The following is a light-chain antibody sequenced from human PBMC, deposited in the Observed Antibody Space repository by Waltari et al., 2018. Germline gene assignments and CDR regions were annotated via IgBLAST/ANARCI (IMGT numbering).Light chain of an antibody. CDR1: QTVRTTY. CDR2: GAS. Sequence: EIVLTQSPGTLSLSPGERATLSCRASQTVRTTYLAGYQQKPGQAPTLVIHGASSRATAIPDRFSGSGSGIDFSRTSSSLEPEDFAVYYCQQYDIAPLTFGGGTKVEIK. J-gene: IGKJ4*01. V-gene: IGKV3-20*01. CDR3: QQYDIAPLT.